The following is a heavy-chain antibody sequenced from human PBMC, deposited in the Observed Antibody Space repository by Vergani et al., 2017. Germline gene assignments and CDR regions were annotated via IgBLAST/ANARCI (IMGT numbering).Heavy chain of an antibody. V-gene: IGHV3-11*05. CDR2: ISSSSRYT. Sequence: QVQLVESGGGLVKPGGSLRLSCAASGFTFSDYYMSWIRQAPGKGRDWVSYISSSSRYTNYADSVKGRFTLSRAHANNSLYLQMNSLRAEDTAVYYCATLRDYDSSGYDWGQGTTVTVSS. D-gene: IGHD3-22*01. CDR3: ATLRDYDSSGYD. CDR1: GFTFSDYY. J-gene: IGHJ6*02.